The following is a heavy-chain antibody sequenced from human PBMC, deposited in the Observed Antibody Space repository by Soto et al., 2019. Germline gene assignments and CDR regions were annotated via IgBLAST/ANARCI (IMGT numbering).Heavy chain of an antibody. Sequence: QVQLVQSGAEVKKPGASVKVSCKASGYTFTGYYMHWVRQAPGQGLEWMGWINPNSGGTNYAQKFQGWVTMTRDTSISTAYMELSRLRSDDTAVYYCARPKTTVTTWDAFDIWGQGTMVIVSS. J-gene: IGHJ3*02. CDR1: GYTFTGYY. CDR3: ARPKTTVTTWDAFDI. V-gene: IGHV1-2*04. CDR2: INPNSGGT. D-gene: IGHD4-17*01.